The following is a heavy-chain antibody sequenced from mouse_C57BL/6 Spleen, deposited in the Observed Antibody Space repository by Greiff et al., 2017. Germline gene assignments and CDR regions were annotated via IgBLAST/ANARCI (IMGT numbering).Heavy chain of an antibody. Sequence: VQLQQSGAELVKPGASVKMSCKASGYTFTSYWITWVKQRPGQGLEWIGDIYPGSGSTNYNEKFKSKATLTIDTSSSTAYMQISSLTSEDSAVYYCARCLRGNPWYFDVWGTGTTVTVSS. J-gene: IGHJ1*03. CDR1: GYTFTSYW. CDR2: IYPGSGST. V-gene: IGHV1-55*01. CDR3: ARCLRGNPWYFDV. D-gene: IGHD2-1*01.